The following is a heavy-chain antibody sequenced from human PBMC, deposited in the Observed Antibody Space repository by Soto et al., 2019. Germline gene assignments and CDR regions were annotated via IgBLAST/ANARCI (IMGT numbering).Heavy chain of an antibody. CDR3: ARTPYSGYLWFDP. Sequence: QVQLQESGPGLVKPSETLSLTCTVSGGSISSYYWSWIRQPPGKGLEWIGYIYYSGSTNYNPSLKGRVASSLDTSKHQFSLKLSSVTAAATAVSYCARTPYSGYLWFDPWGQGTLVTVSS. V-gene: IGHV4-59*01. CDR1: GGSISSYY. J-gene: IGHJ5*02. D-gene: IGHD3-22*01. CDR2: IYYSGST.